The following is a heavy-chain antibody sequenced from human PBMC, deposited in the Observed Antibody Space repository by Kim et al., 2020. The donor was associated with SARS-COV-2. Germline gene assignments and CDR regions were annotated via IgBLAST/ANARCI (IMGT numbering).Heavy chain of an antibody. Sequence: SETLSLTCTVSGGSISSYYWSWIRQPPGKGLEWIGYIYYSGSTNYNPSLKSRVTISVDTSKNQFSLKLSSVTAADTAVYYWARVKVREANFAVIAEYYFDYWGQGTLVTVSS. CDR3: ARVKVREANFAVIAEYYFDY. D-gene: IGHD3-10*01. CDR1: GGSISSYY. V-gene: IGHV4-59*01. CDR2: IYYSGST. J-gene: IGHJ4*02.